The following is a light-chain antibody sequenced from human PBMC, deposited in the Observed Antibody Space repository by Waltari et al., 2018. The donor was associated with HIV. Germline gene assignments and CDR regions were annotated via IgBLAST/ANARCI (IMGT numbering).Light chain of an antibody. CDR1: SSNVEAAYD. CDR3: QSYDTSLTDII. J-gene: IGLJ2*01. Sequence: QSVLTQPPSVSGAPGQRVTISCTKSSSNVEAAYDVHRSQQVPGTAPKPLISGNVKRPSGVPDRFSGSRSGTSASLAITGLQAEDEADYYCQSYDTSLTDIIFGGGTKLTVL. CDR2: GNV. V-gene: IGLV1-40*01.